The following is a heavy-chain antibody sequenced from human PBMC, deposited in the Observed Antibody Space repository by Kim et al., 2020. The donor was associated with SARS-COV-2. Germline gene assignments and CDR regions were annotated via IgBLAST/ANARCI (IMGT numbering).Heavy chain of an antibody. CDR1: GFTFSSYS. CDR2: ISSSSSYI. CDR3: ARGNDFWSGPTDFDY. Sequence: GGSLRLSCAASGFTFSSYSMNWVRQAPGKGLEWVSSISSSSSYIYYADSVKGRFTISRDNAKNSLYLQMNSLRAEDTAVYYCARGNDFWSGPTDFDYWGQGTLVTVSS. V-gene: IGHV3-21*01. D-gene: IGHD3-3*01. J-gene: IGHJ4*02.